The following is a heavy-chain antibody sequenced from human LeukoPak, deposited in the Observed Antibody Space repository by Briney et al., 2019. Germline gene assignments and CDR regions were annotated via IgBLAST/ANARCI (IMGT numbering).Heavy chain of an antibody. CDR3: AKDLNMAAAHIRMDV. D-gene: IGHD6-13*01. J-gene: IGHJ6*02. CDR1: GFTFSNYA. V-gene: IGHV3-23*01. CDR2: ITSEATT. Sequence: PGGSLRLSCAASGFTFSNYAMTWVRQAPGKGLEWVSTITSEATTLYAHSVKGRFTVSRDNSNNTLHLQMNSLTADDTALYYCAKDLNMAAAHIRMDVWGQGTTVTVSS.